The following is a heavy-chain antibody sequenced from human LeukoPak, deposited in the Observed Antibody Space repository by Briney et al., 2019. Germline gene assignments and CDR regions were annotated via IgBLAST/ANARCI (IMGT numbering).Heavy chain of an antibody. V-gene: IGHV3-66*01. CDR2: IYSGGST. Sequence: GGSLRLSCAASGFTVSSNYMSWVRQAPGKGLEWVSVIYSGGSTYYADSVKGRFTISRDNSKNTLYLQMNSLRAEDTAVYYCARGPQYSSSWWREEPVDYWGQGTLVTVSS. CDR1: GFTVSSNY. D-gene: IGHD6-13*01. CDR3: ARGPQYSSSWWREEPVDY. J-gene: IGHJ4*02.